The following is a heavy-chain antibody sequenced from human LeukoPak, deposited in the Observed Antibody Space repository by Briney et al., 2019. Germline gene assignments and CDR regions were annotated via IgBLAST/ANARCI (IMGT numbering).Heavy chain of an antibody. J-gene: IGHJ3*02. CDR2: INHSGST. Sequence: SETLSLTCAVYGGSFSGYYWSWIRQPPGKGLEWIGEINHSGSTNYNPSLKSRVTISVDTSKNQFSLKLSSVTAADTAVYYCARGLGQRRAFDIWGQGTMVTVSS. CDR1: GGSFSGYY. D-gene: IGHD6-25*01. V-gene: IGHV4-34*01. CDR3: ARGLGQRRAFDI.